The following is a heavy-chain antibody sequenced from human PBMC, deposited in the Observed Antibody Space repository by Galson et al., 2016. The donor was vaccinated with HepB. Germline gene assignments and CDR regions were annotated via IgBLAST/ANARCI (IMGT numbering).Heavy chain of an antibody. Sequence: PALVKPTQTLTLTCTFSGFSLSTGGMCVVWIRQPPGKALEWLALIDWPDDKYYSTSLRTRVTISKDTSKNQVVLTMTVMDPVDTATYYCARQSPHGLDYWGQGTLVTVSS. CDR1: GFSLSTGGMC. CDR3: ARQSPHGLDY. J-gene: IGHJ4*02. V-gene: IGHV2-70*01. CDR2: IDWPDDK.